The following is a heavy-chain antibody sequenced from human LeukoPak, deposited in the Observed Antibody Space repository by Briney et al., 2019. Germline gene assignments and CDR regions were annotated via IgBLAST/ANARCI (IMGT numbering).Heavy chain of an antibody. CDR2: ISYDGTTK. J-gene: IGHJ6*02. CDR1: GFTFSNYA. V-gene: IGHV3-30*01. D-gene: IGHD2-2*01. Sequence: GGSLRLSCAASGFTFSNYAFHWVRQAPGKGLEWVAVISYDGTTKYYADSVEGRFSISRDNSRRTLTLQMNSLSAEDTAVYYCARASNVGVPAAIPLCLDVWGQGTTVTISS. CDR3: ARASNVGVPAAIPLCLDV.